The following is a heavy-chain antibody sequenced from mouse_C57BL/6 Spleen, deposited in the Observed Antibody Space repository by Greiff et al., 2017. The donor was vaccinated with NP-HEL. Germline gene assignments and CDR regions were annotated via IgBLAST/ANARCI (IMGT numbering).Heavy chain of an antibody. V-gene: IGHV1-5*01. CDR2: IYPGNSDT. CDR1: GYTFTSYW. J-gene: IGHJ1*03. CDR3: TREGTTVVDFDV. Sequence: EVQLQQSGTVLARPGASVKMSCKTSGYTFTSYWMHWVKQRPGQGLEWIGAIYPGNSDTSYNQKFKGKAKLTAVTSASTAYMELSSLTNEDSAVYYWTREGTTVVDFDVWGTGTTVTVSS. D-gene: IGHD1-1*01.